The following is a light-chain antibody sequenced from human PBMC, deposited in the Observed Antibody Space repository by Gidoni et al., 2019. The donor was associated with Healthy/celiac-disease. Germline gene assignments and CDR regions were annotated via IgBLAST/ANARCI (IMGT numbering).Light chain of an antibody. Sequence: QSVLTQPPSASGTPGPRVTISCSGSRSNIGSNTVNWYQQLPGTAPKPLIYSNNQRPSGVPDRFSGSKSGTSASLAISGLQSEDEPDYYCAAWDDSLNGVVFGGGTKLTVL. CDR3: AAWDDSLNGVV. CDR2: SNN. J-gene: IGLJ2*01. CDR1: RSNIGSNT. V-gene: IGLV1-44*01.